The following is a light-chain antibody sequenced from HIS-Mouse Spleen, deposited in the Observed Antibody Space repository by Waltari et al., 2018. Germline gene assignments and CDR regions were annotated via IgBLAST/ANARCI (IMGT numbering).Light chain of an antibody. CDR1: RSVVGGYNY. J-gene: IGLJ2*01. CDR3: SSYAGSNNVV. Sequence: QSAPTPPPPPSESPGPSVPIPCARTRSVVGGYNYATRYQQHPGKAPKLMNYEVSTRTAGVPDRFSGSKSGNTASLTVSGLQAEDEADYYCSSYAGSNNVVFGGGTKLTVL. V-gene: IGLV2-8*01. CDR2: EVS.